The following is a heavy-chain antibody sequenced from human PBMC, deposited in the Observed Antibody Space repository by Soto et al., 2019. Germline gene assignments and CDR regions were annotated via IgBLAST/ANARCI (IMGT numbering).Heavy chain of an antibody. D-gene: IGHD3-3*01. CDR3: ARLASYYDFWRGYYGGFDP. CDR1: AGTFSIYA. Sequence: QVPLVPSGAEVKKPGSSVKFSCKASAGTFSIYAISWVRQAPGQRLEWIGGIISIFGTANYAQKFQGRVTITADESTSTAYMELSSVRSEDTAVYYGARLASYYDFWRGYYGGFDPWGQGTLVTVSS. CDR2: IISIFGTA. V-gene: IGHV1-69*01. J-gene: IGHJ5*02.